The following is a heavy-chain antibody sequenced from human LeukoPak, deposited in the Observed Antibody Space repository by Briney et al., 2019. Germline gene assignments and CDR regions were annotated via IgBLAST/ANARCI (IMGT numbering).Heavy chain of an antibody. D-gene: IGHD3-22*01. V-gene: IGHV1-18*01. CDR3: AREYYDSNGFDY. CDR1: GYTFTSFG. CDR2: ISGYNGKT. Sequence: ASVKVSCKAPGYTFTSFGISWVRQAPGQGPEWMGWISGYNGKTNYAQNLQGRVTMTTDTSTSTAYMELRSLRSDDTAVYYCAREYYDSNGFDYWGQGTLVTVSS. J-gene: IGHJ4*02.